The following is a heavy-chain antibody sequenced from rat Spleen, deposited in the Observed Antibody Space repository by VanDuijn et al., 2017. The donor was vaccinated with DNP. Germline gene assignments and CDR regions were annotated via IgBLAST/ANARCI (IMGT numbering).Heavy chain of an antibody. CDR3: ASWAPIAPLSTSNY. J-gene: IGHJ2*01. Sequence: EVQLVESGGGLVQPGRSLKLSCAASGFTFSDYNMVWVRQAPKEGLEWVATINYDGSNTYYRDSVRGRFTISRDNAKSTLYLQMDSLRSEDTATYYCASWAPIAPLSTSNYWGQGVMVTVSS. D-gene: IGHD1-2*01. CDR1: GFTFSDYN. V-gene: IGHV5-7*01. CDR2: INYDGSNT.